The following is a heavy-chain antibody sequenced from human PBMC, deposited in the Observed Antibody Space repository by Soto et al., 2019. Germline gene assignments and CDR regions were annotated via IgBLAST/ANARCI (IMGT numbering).Heavy chain of an antibody. CDR1: GFTFSSYA. Sequence: GGSLRLSCAASGFTFSSYAMSWVRQAPGKELEWVSAISGSGGSTYYADSVKGRFTISRDNSKNTLYLQMNSLRAEDTAVYYCAKDQYSSSSIVWFDPWGQGTLVTVSS. CDR2: ISGSGGST. CDR3: AKDQYSSSSIVWFDP. D-gene: IGHD6-6*01. V-gene: IGHV3-23*01. J-gene: IGHJ5*02.